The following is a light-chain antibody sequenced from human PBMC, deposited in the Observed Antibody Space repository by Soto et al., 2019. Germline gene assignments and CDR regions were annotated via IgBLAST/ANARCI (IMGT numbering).Light chain of an antibody. CDR3: SSYTHGHTWV. V-gene: IGLV2-14*03. J-gene: IGLJ3*02. CDR2: DVS. Sequence: QSALTQPASVSGSPGQSITISCTGTSSDVCSSNYVSWYQHHQGKAPQLIIFDVSDRPSGISHRLSRSKSDNTPSLINSGLLAEDEDYYYCSSYTHGHTWVFDRGAQMTV. CDR1: SSDVCSSNY.